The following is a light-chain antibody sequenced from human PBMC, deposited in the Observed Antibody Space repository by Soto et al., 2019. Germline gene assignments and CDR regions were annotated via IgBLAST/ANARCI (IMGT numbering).Light chain of an antibody. CDR2: AAS. Sequence: DIQMTQSPSSLSASVGDRVTITCRASQSIITYLNWYQQKPRKAPKLLMYAASNLQSGVPSRFSGSGSGTDFTLTISSLQPEDFASYYCQQSYIIPYSFGQGTKLEIK. J-gene: IGKJ2*03. CDR1: QSIITY. V-gene: IGKV1-39*01. CDR3: QQSYIIPYS.